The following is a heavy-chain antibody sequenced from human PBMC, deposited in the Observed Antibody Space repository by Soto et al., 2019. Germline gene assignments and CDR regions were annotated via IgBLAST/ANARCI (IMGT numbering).Heavy chain of an antibody. D-gene: IGHD1-26*01. CDR3: LRNPDGTIDFDY. CDR1: GFTFTSFG. CDR2: IGSGAGSFV. Sequence: PGGSLRLSCAVSGFTFTSFGMIWVRQAPGKGLEWVSFIGSGAGSFVSYADSVKGRFTISRDNAKNSLYLQMNSLRDDDTAVYYFLRNPDGTIDFDYWAQGTLVPVSS. J-gene: IGHJ4*02. V-gene: IGHV3-48*02.